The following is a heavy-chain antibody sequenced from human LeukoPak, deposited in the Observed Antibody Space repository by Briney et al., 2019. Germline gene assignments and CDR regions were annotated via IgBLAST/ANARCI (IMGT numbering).Heavy chain of an antibody. D-gene: IGHD1-26*01. V-gene: IGHV4-34*01. CDR1: GGSFSGYY. CDR3: ARELLGSYFDY. Sequence: SETLSLTCAVYGGSFSGYYWSWIRQPPGKGLEWIGEINHSGSTNYNPSLKSRVTISVDTSKNQFSLKLSSVTAADTAVYYCARELLGSYFDYWGQGTLVTVSS. J-gene: IGHJ4*02. CDR2: INHSGST.